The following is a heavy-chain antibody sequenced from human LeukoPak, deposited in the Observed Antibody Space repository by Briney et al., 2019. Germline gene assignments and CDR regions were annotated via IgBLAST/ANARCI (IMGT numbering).Heavy chain of an antibody. CDR2: IKGDGSRL. D-gene: IGHD2-15*01. CDR1: GFDISPFW. Sequence: GGSLRLSCVASGFDISPFWMTWVRQAPDKGLEWVANIKGDGSRLYYVDSVKGRFTISRDNAKNSLYLQMSNLRAEDTSVYYCARDRNYCSSDRCYDAFDIWGQGTMVTVSS. CDR3: ARDRNYCSSDRCYDAFDI. V-gene: IGHV3-7*01. J-gene: IGHJ3*02.